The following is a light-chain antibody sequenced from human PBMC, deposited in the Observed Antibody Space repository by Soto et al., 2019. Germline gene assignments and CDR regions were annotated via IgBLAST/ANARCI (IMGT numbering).Light chain of an antibody. CDR2: KAS. CDR1: ESISPW. CDR3: QQYKTYSRT. Sequence: DIQMTQSPSTLSASVGDRVTITCRASESISPWLAWYQQKPGKAPKILIYKASSLEGGVPSRFSGSESGTEFTLTISSLQPDDFANYYCQQYKTYSRTFGQGTKLEIK. V-gene: IGKV1-5*03. J-gene: IGKJ2*01.